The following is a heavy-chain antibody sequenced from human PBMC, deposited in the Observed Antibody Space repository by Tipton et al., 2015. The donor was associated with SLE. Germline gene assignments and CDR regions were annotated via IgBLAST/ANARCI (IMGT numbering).Heavy chain of an antibody. CDR1: GGSISSGSYY. V-gene: IGHV4-61*09. CDR3: ARDQNLELGAFDI. Sequence: TLSLTCTVSGGSISSGSYYWSWIRQPAGKGLEWIGYIYTSGSTNYNPSLKSRVTISVDTSKNQFSLKLSSVTAADTAVYYCARDQNLELGAFDIWGQGTMVTVSS. J-gene: IGHJ3*02. D-gene: IGHD1-7*01. CDR2: IYTSGST.